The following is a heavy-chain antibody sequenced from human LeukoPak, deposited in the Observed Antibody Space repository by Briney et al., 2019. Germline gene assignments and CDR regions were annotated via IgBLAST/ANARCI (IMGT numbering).Heavy chain of an antibody. D-gene: IGHD4-17*01. CDR3: AHSEDGDYNY. CDR1: GGSISSGGYY. V-gene: IGHV4-31*03. CDR2: IYYSGST. Sequence: PSETLSLTCTVSGGSISSGGYYWSWIRQHLGKGLEWIGYIYYSGSTYYNPSLKSRVTISVDTSKNQFSLKLSSVTAADTAVYYCAHSEDGDYNYWGQGTLVTVSS. J-gene: IGHJ4*02.